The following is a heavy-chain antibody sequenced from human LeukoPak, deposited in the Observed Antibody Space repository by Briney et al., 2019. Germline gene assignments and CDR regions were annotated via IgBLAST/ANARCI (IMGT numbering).Heavy chain of an antibody. Sequence: SETLSLTCAVYGGSFSGYYWSWIRQPPGKGLEWIGEINHSGSTNYNPSLKSRVTISVDTSKNQFSLKLSSVTAADTAVYYCARGLRGSIAARGTPYYMDVWGKGTTVTVSS. CDR2: INHSGST. CDR1: GGSFSGYY. V-gene: IGHV4-34*01. J-gene: IGHJ6*03. CDR3: ARGLRGSIAARGTPYYMDV. D-gene: IGHD6-6*01.